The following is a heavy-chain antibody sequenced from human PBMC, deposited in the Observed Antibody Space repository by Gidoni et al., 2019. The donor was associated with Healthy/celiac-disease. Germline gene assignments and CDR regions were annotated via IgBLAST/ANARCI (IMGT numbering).Heavy chain of an antibody. CDR2: ISSSSSYI. D-gene: IGHD5-12*01. Sequence: EVQLVESGGGLVKPGGSLRLSCAASGFPFSSYSMNWVRQAPGKGLGWVSSISSSSSYIYYADSVKGRFTISRDNAKNSLYLQMNSLRAEDTAVYYCARATAGVATIDGAFDIWGQGTMVTVSS. V-gene: IGHV3-21*01. CDR3: ARATAGVATIDGAFDI. J-gene: IGHJ3*02. CDR1: GFPFSSYS.